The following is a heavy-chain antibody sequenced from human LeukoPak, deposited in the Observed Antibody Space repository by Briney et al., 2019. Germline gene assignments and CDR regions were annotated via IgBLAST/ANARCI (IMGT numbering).Heavy chain of an antibody. CDR1: GGTFSSYA. D-gene: IGHD1-7*01. CDR2: INPIFGTA. Sequence: SVKVSCKASGGTFSSYAISWVRQAPGQGLEWIGGINPIFGTANYAQKFQGRVTITADESTSTAYMELSSLRSEDTAVYYCAREVGGTGTTPGDPDYYYYMDVWGKGTTVTVSS. V-gene: IGHV1-69*13. J-gene: IGHJ6*03. CDR3: AREVGGTGTTPGDPDYYYYMDV.